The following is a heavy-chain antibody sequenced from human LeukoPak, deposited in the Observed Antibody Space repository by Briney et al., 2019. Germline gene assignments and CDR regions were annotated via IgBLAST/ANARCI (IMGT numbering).Heavy chain of an antibody. CDR3: ARGISGGFDI. V-gene: IGHV1-2*06. Sequence: ASVKVSCKASGYIFTAYDLHWVRQAPGQGLEWMGRIIPNSGVTNYAQNFQGRVTLTRDTSISTAYMELSRLSPDDTAVYYCARGISGGFDIWGQGTMVTVSS. CDR2: IIPNSGVT. D-gene: IGHD2-21*01. J-gene: IGHJ3*02. CDR1: GYIFTAYD.